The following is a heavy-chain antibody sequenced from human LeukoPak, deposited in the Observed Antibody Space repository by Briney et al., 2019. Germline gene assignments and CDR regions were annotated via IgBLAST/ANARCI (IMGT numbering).Heavy chain of an antibody. CDR3: ARDMAYHDMLTGYEVSRFFDY. V-gene: IGHV3-53*01. J-gene: IGHJ4*02. Sequence: GGSLRLSCAASGLTVSTNYMRWIRQAPGKGLEWVSLIYAGGGTAYADSVKGRFTISRDNSKNTLYFQMNYVRAEDTAVYYCARDMAYHDMLTGYEVSRFFDYWGQGTLVTVSS. D-gene: IGHD3-9*01. CDR1: GLTVSTNY. CDR2: IYAGGGT.